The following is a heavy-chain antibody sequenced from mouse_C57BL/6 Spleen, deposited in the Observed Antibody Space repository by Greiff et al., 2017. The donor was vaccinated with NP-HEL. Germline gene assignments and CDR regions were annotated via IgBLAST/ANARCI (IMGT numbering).Heavy chain of an antibody. Sequence: ESGAELVKPGASVKISCKASGYAFSSYWMNWVKQRPGKGLEWIGQIYPGDGDTNYNGKFKGKATLTADKSSSTAYMQLSSLTSEDSAVYFCAREGNDYDGFAYWGQGTLVTVSA. CDR1: GYAFSSYW. D-gene: IGHD2-4*01. CDR2: IYPGDGDT. J-gene: IGHJ3*01. CDR3: AREGNDYDGFAY. V-gene: IGHV1-80*01.